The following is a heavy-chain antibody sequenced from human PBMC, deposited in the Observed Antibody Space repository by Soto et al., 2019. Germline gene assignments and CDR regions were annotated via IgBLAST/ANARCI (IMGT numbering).Heavy chain of an antibody. D-gene: IGHD2-2*01. CDR3: ARDTYCSSTSCYQGI. V-gene: IGHV1-69*08. CDR1: GGTFSSYT. CDR2: IIPILGIA. J-gene: IGHJ3*02. Sequence: QVQLVQSGAEVKKPGSSVKVSCKASGGTFSSYTISWVRQAPGQGLEWMGRIIPILGIANYAQKFQGRVTISAEKSTSTAYMELSSQISEDTGVYYCARDTYCSSTSCYQGIWGQGTMVRLF.